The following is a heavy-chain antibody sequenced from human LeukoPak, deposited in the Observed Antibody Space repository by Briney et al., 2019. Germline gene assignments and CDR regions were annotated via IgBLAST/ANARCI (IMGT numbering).Heavy chain of an antibody. V-gene: IGHV4-39*01. J-gene: IGHJ4*02. CDR1: GGSITSRNYY. Sequence: PSETLSLTCTVSGGSITSRNYYWGWIRQPPGKGLEWIGTIYDSGSTYYNPSLKSRVTISVDTSKNQFPLKLNSLTAADTAVYYCARLDYYDSSGLIDYWGQGTLVIVSS. D-gene: IGHD3-22*01. CDR3: ARLDYYDSSGLIDY. CDR2: IYDSGST.